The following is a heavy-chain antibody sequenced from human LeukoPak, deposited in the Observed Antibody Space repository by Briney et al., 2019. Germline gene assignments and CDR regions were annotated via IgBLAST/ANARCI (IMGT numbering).Heavy chain of an antibody. CDR3: ARALRTTPPYYYYYYMDV. CDR1: GFTFSNYW. D-gene: IGHD1-1*01. Sequence: GGSLRLSCAASGFTFSNYWMHWVRQAPGKGLVWVSRINSDGSSTSYADSVKGRFTISRDNAKNTLYLQMTSLRAEDTAVYYCARALRTTPPYYYYYYMDVWGKGTTVTVSS. V-gene: IGHV3-74*01. J-gene: IGHJ6*03. CDR2: INSDGSST.